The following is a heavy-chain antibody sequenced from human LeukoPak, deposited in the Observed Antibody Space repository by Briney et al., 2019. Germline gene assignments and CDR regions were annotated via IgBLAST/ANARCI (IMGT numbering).Heavy chain of an antibody. CDR1: GFTFSSYA. J-gene: IGHJ4*02. D-gene: IGHD3-10*01. CDR3: VKTVYGTMVRGVITSPLDY. V-gene: IGHV3-64D*06. CDR2: ISSNGGSK. Sequence: PGGSLGLSCSASGFTFSSYAMHWVRQAPGKGLEYVSAISSNGGSKYYADSVKGRFTISRDNSKNTLYLQMSSLRAEDTAVYYCVKTVYGTMVRGVITSPLDYWGQGTLVTVSS.